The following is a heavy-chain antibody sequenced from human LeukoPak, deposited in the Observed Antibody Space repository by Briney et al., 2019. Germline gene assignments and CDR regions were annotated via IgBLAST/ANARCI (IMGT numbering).Heavy chain of an antibody. J-gene: IGHJ4*02. V-gene: IGHV3-30*03. CDR2: ISYDGSNK. CDR3: ARGGGYSYGLN. Sequence: PGGSLRLSCVASGFTFSNYGMNWVRQAPGKGLEWVAVISYDGSNKYYADSVKGRFTISRDNSKNTLYLQMNSLRAEDTAVYYCARGGGYSYGLNWGQGTLVTVSS. D-gene: IGHD5-18*01. CDR1: GFTFSNYG.